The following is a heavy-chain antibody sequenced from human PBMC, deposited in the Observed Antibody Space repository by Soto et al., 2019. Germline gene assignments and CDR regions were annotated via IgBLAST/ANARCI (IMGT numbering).Heavy chain of an antibody. V-gene: IGHV4-39*01. Sequence: TLSLTCTVSGGSISSSSYYWGWIRQPPGKGLEWIGSIYYSGSTYYNPSLKSRVTISVDTSKNQFSLKLSSVTAADTAVYYCARGASTSCHECLDPRGQGTLVTVSS. CDR1: GGSISSSSYY. D-gene: IGHD2-2*01. CDR3: ARGASTSCHECLDP. J-gene: IGHJ5*02. CDR2: IYYSGST.